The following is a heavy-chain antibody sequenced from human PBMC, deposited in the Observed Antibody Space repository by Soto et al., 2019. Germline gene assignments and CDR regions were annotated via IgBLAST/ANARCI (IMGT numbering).Heavy chain of an antibody. CDR1: GFSLSTSGMC. V-gene: IGHV2-70*11. CDR2: IDWDDDK. CDR3: ARSTTPTDFWSGYYYYYYMDV. D-gene: IGHD3-3*01. Sequence: SGPTLVNPTQTLTLTCTFSGFSLSTSGMCVSWIRQPPGKALEWLARIDWDDDKYYSTYLKTRLTISKDTSKNQVVLTMTNMDPVDTATYYCARSTTPTDFWSGYYYYYYMDVWGKGTTVTVSS. J-gene: IGHJ6*03.